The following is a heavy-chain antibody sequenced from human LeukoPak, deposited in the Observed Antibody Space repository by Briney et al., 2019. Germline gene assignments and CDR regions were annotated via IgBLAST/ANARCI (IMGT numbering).Heavy chain of an antibody. CDR2: IYYSGST. V-gene: IGHV4-39*07. CDR3: ARDRYYYDSSGYSGD. D-gene: IGHD3-22*01. Sequence: SETLSLTCTVSGGSISSSSYYWGWIRQPPGKGLEWIGSIYYSGSTYYNPSLKSRVTISVDTSKNQFSLKLSSVTAADTAVYYCARDRYYYDSSGYSGDWGQGTLVTVSS. J-gene: IGHJ4*02. CDR1: GGSISSSSYY.